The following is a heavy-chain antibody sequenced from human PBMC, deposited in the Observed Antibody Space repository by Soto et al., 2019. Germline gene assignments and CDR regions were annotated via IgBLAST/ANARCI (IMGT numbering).Heavy chain of an antibody. Sequence: QVQLVQSGAEVKKPGASVKVSCKASGYTFTSYYMHWVRQAPGQGLEWMGIINPSGGSTSYAQKFQGRVTMTRDTSTSTVYMELSSLRSEDTVVYYCARGGVEGQQLPPLDYWGQGTLVTVSS. CDR1: GYTFTSYY. D-gene: IGHD6-13*01. CDR2: INPSGGST. J-gene: IGHJ4*02. V-gene: IGHV1-46*01. CDR3: ARGGVEGQQLPPLDY.